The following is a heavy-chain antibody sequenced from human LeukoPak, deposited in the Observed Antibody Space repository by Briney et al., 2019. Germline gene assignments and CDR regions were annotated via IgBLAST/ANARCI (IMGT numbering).Heavy chain of an antibody. D-gene: IGHD7-27*01. J-gene: IGHJ4*02. CDR3: ARDPGGTWGFDY. Sequence: PGGSLRLSCAASGFTFSSYAMHWVRQAPGKGLEWVAVISYDGSNKYYADSVKGRFTISRDNSKNTLYLQMNSLRAEDTAVYYCARDPGGTWGFDYWGQGALVTVSS. CDR2: ISYDGSNK. V-gene: IGHV3-30-3*01. CDR1: GFTFSSYA.